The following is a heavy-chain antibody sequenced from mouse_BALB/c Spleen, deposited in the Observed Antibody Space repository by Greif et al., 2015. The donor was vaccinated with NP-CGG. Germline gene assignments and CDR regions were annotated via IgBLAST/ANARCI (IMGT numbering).Heavy chain of an antibody. J-gene: IGHJ2*01. D-gene: IGHD2-14*01. CDR1: GYTFTSYV. CDR3: ARRRYDLYYFDS. Sequence: EVQLQESGPELVKPGASVKMSCKSSGYTFTSYVLHWVRQKPGQGLEWIGYTNLYNDGTKYNEKFKGKATLTSDKSSSTAYMELSSLTSEDSAVYYCARRRYDLYYFDSWGQGTTLTVSS. CDR2: TNLYNDGT. V-gene: IGHV1-14*01.